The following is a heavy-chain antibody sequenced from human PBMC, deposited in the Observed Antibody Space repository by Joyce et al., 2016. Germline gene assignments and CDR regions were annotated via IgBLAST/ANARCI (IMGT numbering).Heavy chain of an antibody. CDR3: ARAGYDTSGAFDL. D-gene: IGHD3-22*01. CDR2: IYHRGTT. V-gene: IGHV4-30-4*01. J-gene: IGHJ4*02. CDR1: GASIIGGEYY. Sequence: QVQLQESGPGLLKPSQTLSLTCSVSGASIIGGEYYWSWIRQPPGKGLEWIAYIYHRGTTYHNPSLQSRLTISMHTSKNQFFLKLTSVTAADTAVYFCARAGYDTSGAFDLWGQGTLLTVSS.